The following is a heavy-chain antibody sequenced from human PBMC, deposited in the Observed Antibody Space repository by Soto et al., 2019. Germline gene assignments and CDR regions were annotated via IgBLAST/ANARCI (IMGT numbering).Heavy chain of an antibody. CDR1: GGSISSGGYY. D-gene: IGHD3-10*01. CDR2: IYYSGST. Sequence: PSETLSLTCTVSGGSISSGGYYWSWIRQHPGKGLEWIGYIYYSGSTYYNPSLKSRVTISVDTSKNQFSLKLSSVTAADTAVYYCARADGSGSYSPYDYWGQGTLVTVSS. CDR3: ARADGSGSYSPYDY. J-gene: IGHJ4*02. V-gene: IGHV4-31*03.